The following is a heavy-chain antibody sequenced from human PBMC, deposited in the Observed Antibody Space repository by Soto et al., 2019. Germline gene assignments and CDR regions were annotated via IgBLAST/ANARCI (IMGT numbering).Heavy chain of an antibody. D-gene: IGHD4-17*01. Sequence: SETLSLTCTVSGGSISSGGYYWSWIRQHPGKGLEWIGYIYYSGSTYYNPSLKSRVTISVDTSKNQFSLKLSSVTAADTAVYYCARDVGYGCSLGGGGYYYYYYGMDVWGQGTTVTVSS. CDR2: IYYSGST. V-gene: IGHV4-31*03. CDR1: GGSISSGGYY. J-gene: IGHJ6*02. CDR3: ARDVGYGCSLGGGGYYYYYYGMDV.